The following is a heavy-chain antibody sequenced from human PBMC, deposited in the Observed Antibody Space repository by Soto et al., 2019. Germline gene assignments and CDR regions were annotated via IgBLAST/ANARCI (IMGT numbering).Heavy chain of an antibody. J-gene: IGHJ5*02. CDR3: SRHALGGRENWFDP. CDR1: GGSISSSSYY. Sequence: QLQLQESGPGLVKPSETLSLTCTVSGGSISSSSYYWGWIRQPPGKGLEWIGRIYYSGGTYYNPSLKRRVTRSVGTSKNQFSLRLRSVTAADSAVYYCSRHALGGRENWFDPWGQGTLVTVSS. CDR2: IYYSGGT. D-gene: IGHD3-16*01. V-gene: IGHV4-39*01.